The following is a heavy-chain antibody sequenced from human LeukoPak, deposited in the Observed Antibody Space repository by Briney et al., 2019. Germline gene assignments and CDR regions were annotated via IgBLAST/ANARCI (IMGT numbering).Heavy chain of an antibody. CDR3: ARDRRFGDQVDY. CDR2: ISAYNGNT. CDR1: GYTFTSYG. J-gene: IGHJ4*02. D-gene: IGHD3-10*01. Sequence: ASVKVSCKASGYTFTSYGISWVRQAPGQGLEWMGWISAYNGNTNYAQKLQGRVTMTTDTSTSTAYMELRGLRSDDTAVYYCARDRRFGDQVDYWGQGTLVTVSS. V-gene: IGHV1-18*01.